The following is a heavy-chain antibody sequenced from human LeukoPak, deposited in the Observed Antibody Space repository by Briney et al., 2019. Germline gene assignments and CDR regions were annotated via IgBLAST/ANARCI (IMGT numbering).Heavy chain of an antibody. CDR3: AKTEYDFWSGPFDY. CDR1: GFTFSSYP. Sequence: GGSLRLSCAASGFTFSSYPMHWVRQAPGKGLEWVSVISYDGSNKYYADSVKGRFTISRDNSKNTLYLQMNSLRAEDTAVYYCAKTEYDFWSGPFDYWGQGTLVTVSS. J-gene: IGHJ4*02. D-gene: IGHD3-3*01. CDR2: ISYDGSNK. V-gene: IGHV3-30-3*01.